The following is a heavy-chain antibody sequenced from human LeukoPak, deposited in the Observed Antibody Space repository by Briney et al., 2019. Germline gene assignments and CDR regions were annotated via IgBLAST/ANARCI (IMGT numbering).Heavy chain of an antibody. Sequence: SQTLSLTCTVSGGSISSGSYYWSWIRQPAGKGLEWIGRIYTSGSTNYNPSLKSRVTISVDTSKNQFSLKLSSVTAADTAVYYCARSTINIAAAPFDPRGQGTLVTVSS. D-gene: IGHD6-13*01. CDR1: GGSISSGSYY. J-gene: IGHJ5*02. V-gene: IGHV4-61*02. CDR2: IYTSGST. CDR3: ARSTINIAAAPFDP.